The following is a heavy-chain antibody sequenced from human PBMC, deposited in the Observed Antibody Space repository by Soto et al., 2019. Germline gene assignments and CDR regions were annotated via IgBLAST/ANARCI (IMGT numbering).Heavy chain of an antibody. V-gene: IGHV3-74*03. CDR2: IDSDGTTT. Sequence: EVQVVESGGGLVQPGGSLRLSCVASGFTFRRYWMHWVRQAPGKGLVWVSRIDSDGTTTQYEDSVRGRFTISRDNAKNTLFLQMNSLRAEDTAVYYCARVGDSGYYLCPFDYGGQGTLVTVSS. CDR3: ARVGDSGYYLCPFDY. CDR1: GFTFRRYW. D-gene: IGHD3-22*01. J-gene: IGHJ4*02.